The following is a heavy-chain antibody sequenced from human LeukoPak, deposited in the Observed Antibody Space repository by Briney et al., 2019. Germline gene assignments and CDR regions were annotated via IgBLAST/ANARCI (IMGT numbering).Heavy chain of an antibody. V-gene: IGHV3-21*01. Sequence: SGGSLRLSCAASGFTFSSYSMNWVRQAPGKGLEWVSSISSSSSYIYYADSVKGRFTISRDNAKNSLYLQMNSLRAEDTAVYYCASRGLSSSSYGLVYWGQGTLVTVSS. CDR3: ASRGLSSSSYGLVY. CDR2: ISSSSSYI. J-gene: IGHJ4*02. D-gene: IGHD6-6*01. CDR1: GFTFSSYS.